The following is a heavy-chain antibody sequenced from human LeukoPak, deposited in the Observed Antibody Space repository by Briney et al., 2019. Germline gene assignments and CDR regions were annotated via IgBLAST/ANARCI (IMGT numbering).Heavy chain of an antibody. J-gene: IGHJ4*02. V-gene: IGHV5-51*01. CDR2: IYPGYSDA. CDR3: ARLPWYYYGSGSYGDY. Sequence: GESLKISCKISGYKLTNNWIGWVRQVPGKGLEWMGLIYPGYSDAKYSPSFQGQVTISADKSISTAYLQWSSLKASDTAMYYCARLPWYYYGSGSYGDYWGQGTLVTVSS. CDR1: GYKLTNNW. D-gene: IGHD3-10*01.